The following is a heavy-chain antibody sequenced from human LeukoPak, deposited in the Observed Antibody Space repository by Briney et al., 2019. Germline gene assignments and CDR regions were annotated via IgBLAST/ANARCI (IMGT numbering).Heavy chain of an antibody. D-gene: IGHD2-21*01. V-gene: IGHV3-30*01. Sequence: SGGSLRLSCVASGFTFTAYAMHWVRQAPGKGLEWVAVAPHEGGDNYYADSVKGRFTISRDNGKNSLYLQMNSLRTEDTAVYFCVTGGDFYYAHWGQGTPVTVSS. CDR2: APHEGGDN. CDR1: GFTFTAYA. CDR3: VTGGDFYYAH. J-gene: IGHJ4*02.